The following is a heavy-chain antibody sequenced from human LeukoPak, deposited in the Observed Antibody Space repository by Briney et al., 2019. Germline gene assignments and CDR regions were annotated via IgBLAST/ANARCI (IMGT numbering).Heavy chain of an antibody. V-gene: IGHV4-59*08. CDR3: ARLVVPAALYYFDY. CDR2: IYYSGST. D-gene: IGHD2-2*01. CDR1: GGSISSYY. J-gene: IGHJ4*02. Sequence: SSETLSLTCTVSGGSISSYYWSWIRQPPGKGLEWIGYIYYSGSTYYNPSLKSRVTISVDTSKNQFSLKLSSVTAADTAVYYCARLVVPAALYYFDYWGQGTLVTVSS.